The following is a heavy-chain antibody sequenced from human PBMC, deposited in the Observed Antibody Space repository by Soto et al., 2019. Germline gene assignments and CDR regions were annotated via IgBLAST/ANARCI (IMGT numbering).Heavy chain of an antibody. J-gene: IGHJ6*02. V-gene: IGHV1-46*01. CDR3: ARDLTAMAQAAYYYYGMDV. Sequence: GASVKVSCKASGYTFTSYYMHWVRQAPGQGLEWMGIINPSGGSTSYAQKFQGRVTMTRDTSTSTVYMELSSLRSEDMAVYYCARDLTAMAQAAYYYYGMDVWGQGTTVTVSS. CDR2: INPSGGST. CDR1: GYTFTSYY. D-gene: IGHD5-18*01.